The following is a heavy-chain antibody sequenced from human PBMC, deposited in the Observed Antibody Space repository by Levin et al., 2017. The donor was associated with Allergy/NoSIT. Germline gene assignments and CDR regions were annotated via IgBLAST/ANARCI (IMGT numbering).Heavy chain of an antibody. CDR3: ARDPDDYGDSRDGY. V-gene: IGHV3-53*01. CDR1: GFTVSSNY. D-gene: IGHD4-17*01. J-gene: IGHJ4*02. Sequence: GGSLRLSCAASGFTVSSNYMSWVRQAPGKGLEWVSVIYSGGSTYYADSVKGRFTISRDNSKNTLYLQMNSLRAEDTAVYYCARDPDDYGDSRDGYWGQGTLVTVSS. CDR2: IYSGGST.